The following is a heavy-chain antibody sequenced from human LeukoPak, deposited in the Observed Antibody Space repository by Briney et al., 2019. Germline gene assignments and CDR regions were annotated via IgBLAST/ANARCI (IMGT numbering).Heavy chain of an antibody. CDR1: GFTFSSYA. CDR3: AKATLRGYSSGPDY. CDR2: ISGSGGST. D-gene: IGHD6-19*01. Sequence: GGSLRLSCAASGFTFSSYAMSWVRQAPGKGLEWVSAISGSGGSTYYADSVKGRFTISRDNSKNTLYLQMNSLRAEDTAVYYCAKATLRGYSSGPDYWGQGTLVTVSS. J-gene: IGHJ4*02. V-gene: IGHV3-23*01.